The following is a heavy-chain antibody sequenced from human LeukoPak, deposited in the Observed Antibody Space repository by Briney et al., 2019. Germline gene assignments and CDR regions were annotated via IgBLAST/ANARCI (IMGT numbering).Heavy chain of an antibody. J-gene: IGHJ4*02. CDR1: GFTFSSYN. Sequence: GGSLRLSCAVSGFTFSSYNMNWVRQAPGKGLEWVSYIGSSSSTISYADSVKGRFTISRDNAKNSLSLQMNSLRAEDTAVYYCASHHYYDSSGLDDYFDYWGQGTLVTVSS. D-gene: IGHD3-22*01. CDR2: IGSSSSTI. CDR3: ASHHYYDSSGLDDYFDY. V-gene: IGHV3-48*01.